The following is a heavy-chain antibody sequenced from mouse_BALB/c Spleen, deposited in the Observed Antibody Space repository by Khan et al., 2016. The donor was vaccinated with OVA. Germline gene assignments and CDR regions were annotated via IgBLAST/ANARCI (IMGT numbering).Heavy chain of an antibody. CDR2: ISSAGTYT. CDR3: TNGNYGWFAY. V-gene: IGHV5-9-1*01. Sequence: EVELVESGGGLVKPGGSLKLSCSASGFTFSTFVMSWVRQTPEKRLEWVATISSAGTYTYYSDSVKGRFTISRDNAKNTLYLQMTSLRSEDTARYYCTNGNYGWFAYWGQGTLVTVSA. CDR1: GFTFSTFV. J-gene: IGHJ3*01. D-gene: IGHD2-1*01.